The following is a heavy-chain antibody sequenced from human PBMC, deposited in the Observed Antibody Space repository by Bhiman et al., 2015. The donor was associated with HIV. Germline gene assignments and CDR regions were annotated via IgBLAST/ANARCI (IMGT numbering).Heavy chain of an antibody. Sequence: EVQLVESGGGLVKPGGSLRLSCAASGFTFSSYSMNWVRQAPGKGLEWVSSISSSSSYIYYADSVKGRLTISRDNAKNSLYLQMNSLRAEDTAVYYCARARGSRSIVVVVTATLDAFDIWGQGTMVTVSS. CDR1: GFTFSSYS. V-gene: IGHV3-21*03. D-gene: IGHD2-15*01. J-gene: IGHJ3*02. CDR3: ARARGSRSIVVVVTATLDAFDI. CDR2: ISSSSSYI.